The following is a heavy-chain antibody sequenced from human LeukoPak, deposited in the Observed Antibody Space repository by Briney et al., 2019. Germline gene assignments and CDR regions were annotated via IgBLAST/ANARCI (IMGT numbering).Heavy chain of an antibody. Sequence: PSETLSLTCTVSGGSISSYYRSWIRQPPGKGLEWIGYIYYSGSTNHNPSLKSRVTISVDTSKNQFSLKLSSVTAADTAVYYCARDRYGSGSYNYFDYWGQGTLVTVSS. V-gene: IGHV4-59*12. CDR2: IYYSGST. CDR3: ARDRYGSGSYNYFDY. CDR1: GGSISSYY. D-gene: IGHD3-10*01. J-gene: IGHJ4*02.